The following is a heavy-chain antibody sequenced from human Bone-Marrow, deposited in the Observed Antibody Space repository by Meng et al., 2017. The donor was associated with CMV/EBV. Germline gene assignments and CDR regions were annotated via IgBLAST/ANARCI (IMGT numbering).Heavy chain of an antibody. D-gene: IGHD2-2*01. CDR3: VRDCSSTNWSCYYSGCDAFDI. V-gene: IGHV3-11*01. CDR1: RFPVSFYY. CDR2: ISSSGNTI. J-gene: IGHJ3*02. Sequence: GESLKISCAASRFPVSFYYMCWIRQAPGKGLEWLSYISSSGNTIYYADSVKGRFTISRDNAKKSLYLQMNRLRAEDTAVYYCVRDCSSTNWSCYYSGCDAFDIWGQGTRVTVSS.